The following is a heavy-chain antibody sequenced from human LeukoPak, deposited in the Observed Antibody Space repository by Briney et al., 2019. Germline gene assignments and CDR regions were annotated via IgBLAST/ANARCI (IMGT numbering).Heavy chain of an antibody. D-gene: IGHD3-16*02. V-gene: IGHV3-64*01. Sequence: GGSLRLSCSASGFIFYSYAMHWVRQAPGRGLEYVAAITSSGSSTFHANSVKGRFIISRDNSKNTLYLQMSSLRPEDMAVYFCTRGPGYDYVWGTYRADYWGQGTLVTVSS. CDR3: TRGPGYDYVWGTYRADY. CDR2: ITSSGSST. J-gene: IGHJ4*02. CDR1: GFIFYSYA.